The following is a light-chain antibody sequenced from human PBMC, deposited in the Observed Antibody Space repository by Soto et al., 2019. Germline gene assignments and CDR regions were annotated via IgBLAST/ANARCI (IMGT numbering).Light chain of an antibody. CDR2: SDY. V-gene: IGLV1-44*01. CDR1: SSNIGSLS. CDR3: AAWNGTLNGLYV. Sequence: QSVLTQPPSASGTPRQRVTISCSGSSSNIGSLSVDWYQHLPGTAPKLLIYSDYQRPSGVPDRFSGSKSGTSASLAISGLQSEDDADYYCAAWNGTLNGLYVFGTGTKLTVL. J-gene: IGLJ1*01.